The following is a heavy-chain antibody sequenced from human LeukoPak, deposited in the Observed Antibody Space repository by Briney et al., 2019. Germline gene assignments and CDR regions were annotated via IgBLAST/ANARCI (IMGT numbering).Heavy chain of an antibody. D-gene: IGHD2-15*01. CDR2: IPYDGSSE. J-gene: IGHJ4*02. V-gene: IGHV3-30*18. CDR3: AKPRVSIGSHFDY. Sequence: GGSLRLSCAASGFSFNNYCMHWVRQAPGRGLEWVAMIPYDGSSEKYADFVKGRFTISRDSSKNTLYLQMNRLRDEDTALYYCAKPRVSIGSHFDYWGQGTLVTVSS. CDR1: GFSFNNYC.